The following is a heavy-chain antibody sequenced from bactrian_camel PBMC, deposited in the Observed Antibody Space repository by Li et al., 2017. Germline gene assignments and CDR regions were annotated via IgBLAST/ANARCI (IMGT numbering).Heavy chain of an antibody. Sequence: VQLVESGGGLVHPGGSLRLSCAGSGFTDITFSRYSMSWVRQAPGKGLEWVSGISNGGATYYADSVKGRFTISRDNAKNTLYLELDSLKTEDTAMYYCVTGGQWFGYAPNYWGPGTQVTVS. CDR3: VTGGQWFGYAPNY. CDR1: GFTDITFSRYS. CDR2: ISNGGAT. V-gene: IGHV3S31*01. D-gene: IGHD5*01. J-gene: IGHJ4*01.